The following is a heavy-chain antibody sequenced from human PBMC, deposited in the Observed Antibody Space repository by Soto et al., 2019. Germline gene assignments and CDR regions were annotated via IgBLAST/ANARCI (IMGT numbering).Heavy chain of an antibody. J-gene: IGHJ4*02. CDR1: GYSFTTYW. D-gene: IGHD2-2*01. V-gene: IGHV5-51*01. CDR3: ASGYCPSSSCYFPY. Sequence: GESLKISCKGSGYSFTTYWVAWVRQMPGKGLEWMGITYPGDSEARYNPSFQGHVTISADKSITTAFLQWSSLKASDTAMYFCASGYCPSSSCYFPYWGQGTLVTVSS. CDR2: TYPGDSEA.